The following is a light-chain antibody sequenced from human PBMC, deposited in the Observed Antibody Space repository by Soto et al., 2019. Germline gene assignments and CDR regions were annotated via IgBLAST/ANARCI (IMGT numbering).Light chain of an antibody. CDR2: LGS. J-gene: IGKJ4*01. V-gene: IGKV2-28*01. CDR1: RSLLITKEKVI. Sequence: DIVMSQSPVTLPAPPGERAPFSSRSSRSLLITKEKVILDWYVQKPGQSPQLLIYLGSNRASGVPDRFSGSVSGTDFTLEISRVEAEDVGIYYCMQALQIPMTFGGGTRVDI. CDR3: MQALQIPMT.